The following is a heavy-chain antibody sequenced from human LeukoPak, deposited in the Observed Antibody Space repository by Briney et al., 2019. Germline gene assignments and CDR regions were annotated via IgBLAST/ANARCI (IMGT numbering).Heavy chain of an antibody. Sequence: GGSLRLSCAASGFTFSDYYMSWIRQAPGKGLEWVSYISSGGSTIYYADSVKGRFTTSRDNARNSLYLQMNSLRAEDTAVYYCAGYCSGGSCNAAGYWGQGTLVTVSS. J-gene: IGHJ4*02. CDR3: AGYCSGGSCNAAGY. D-gene: IGHD2-15*01. CDR1: GFTFSDYY. V-gene: IGHV3-11*01. CDR2: ISSGGSTI.